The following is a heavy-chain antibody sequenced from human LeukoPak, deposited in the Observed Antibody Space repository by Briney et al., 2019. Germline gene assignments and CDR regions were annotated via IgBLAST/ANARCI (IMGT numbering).Heavy chain of an antibody. D-gene: IGHD2-15*01. CDR2: FDPEDGET. CDR1: GYTLTELS. J-gene: IGHJ6*02. V-gene: IGHV1-24*01. CDR3: ATEGGCSGGSCKIYYYYGMDV. Sequence: AASVKVSCKVSGYTLTELSMHWVRQAPGKGLEWMGGFDPEDGETIYAQTFQGRVTMTEDTATDTAYMELNSLRSEDTAVYYCATEGGCSGGSCKIYYYYGMDVWGQGTTVTVSS.